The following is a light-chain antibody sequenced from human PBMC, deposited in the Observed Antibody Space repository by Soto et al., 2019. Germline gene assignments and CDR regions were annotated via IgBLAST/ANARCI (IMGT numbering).Light chain of an antibody. CDR3: TSYAAGKNVV. J-gene: IGLJ2*01. Sequence: QSALTQPPSASGSPGQSVTISCTGTSSDVGNYNYVSWYQQYPGKAPKLTIYEVNKRPSGVPDRFSGSKSGNTASLTVSGLQAEDEDDYYCTSYAAGKNVVFGERTKLTVL. V-gene: IGLV2-8*01. CDR2: EVN. CDR1: SSDVGNYNY.